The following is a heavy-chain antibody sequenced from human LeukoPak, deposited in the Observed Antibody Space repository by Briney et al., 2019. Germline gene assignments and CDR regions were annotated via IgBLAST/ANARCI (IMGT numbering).Heavy chain of an antibody. V-gene: IGHV1-18*01. D-gene: IGHD3-10*01. J-gene: IGHJ4*02. CDR1: GYTFTSSG. CDR3: ARDRVPITMVRGVSTRDY. Sequence: ASVKVSCKASGYTFTSSGISWVRQAPGQGLEWMGWISAYNGNTNYAQKLQGRVTMTTDTSTSTAYMELRSLRSDDTAVYYCARDRVPITMVRGVSTRDYWGQGTLVTVSS. CDR2: ISAYNGNT.